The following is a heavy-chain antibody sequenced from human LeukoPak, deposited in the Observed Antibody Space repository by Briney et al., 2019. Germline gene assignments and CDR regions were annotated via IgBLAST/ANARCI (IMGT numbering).Heavy chain of an antibody. J-gene: IGHJ4*02. CDR2: ISAYNGNT. V-gene: IGHV1-18*01. Sequence: GASMKVSCKASGYTFTSYGISWVRQAPGQGLEWMGWISAYNGNTNYAQKLQGRVTMTTDTSTSTAYMELRSLRSDDTAVYYCAREMGELLGQYYFDYWGQGTLVTVSS. D-gene: IGHD1-26*01. CDR1: GYTFTSYG. CDR3: AREMGELLGQYYFDY.